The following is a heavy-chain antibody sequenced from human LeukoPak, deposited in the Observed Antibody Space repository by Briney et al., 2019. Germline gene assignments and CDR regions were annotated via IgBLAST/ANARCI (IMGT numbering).Heavy chain of an antibody. Sequence: ASVKVSCKASGGTFSSYAISWVRQAPGQGLEWMGGIIPIFGTANYAQKFQGRVTITADESTSTAYMELSSLRSEDTAVYYCARAEVAGTGGFDYWGQGTLVTVSS. CDR2: IIPIFGTA. CDR1: GGTFSSYA. J-gene: IGHJ4*02. CDR3: ARAEVAGTGGFDY. V-gene: IGHV1-69*13. D-gene: IGHD6-19*01.